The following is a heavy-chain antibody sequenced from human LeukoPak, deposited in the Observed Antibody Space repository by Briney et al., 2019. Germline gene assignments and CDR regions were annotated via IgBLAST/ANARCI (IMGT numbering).Heavy chain of an antibody. D-gene: IGHD6-13*01. CDR2: NYNRGTT. Sequence: TLSLTCSVSGGSISTYYWSWIRQPPGKGLEWIGYNYNRGTTNYNPSLKSRVTISVDRSKNQFSLSLTSVTAADTAVYYCARERASAGPHFEHWGRGILVTVSS. CDR1: GGSISTYY. V-gene: IGHV4-59*01. J-gene: IGHJ4*02. CDR3: ARERASAGPHFEH.